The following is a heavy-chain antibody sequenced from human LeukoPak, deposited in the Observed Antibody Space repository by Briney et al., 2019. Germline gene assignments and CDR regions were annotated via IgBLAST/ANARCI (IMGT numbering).Heavy chain of an antibody. CDR3: ARSHDSSGYSQGY. CDR1: GGSISSGSYY. V-gene: IGHV4-61*02. Sequence: SQTLSLTCTVSGGSISSGSYYWSWIRQPAGKGLEWIGRIYTSGSTNYNPSLKGRVTISVDTSKNQFSLKLSSVTAADTAVYYCARSHDSSGYSQGYWGQGTLVTVSS. CDR2: IYTSGST. J-gene: IGHJ4*02. D-gene: IGHD3-22*01.